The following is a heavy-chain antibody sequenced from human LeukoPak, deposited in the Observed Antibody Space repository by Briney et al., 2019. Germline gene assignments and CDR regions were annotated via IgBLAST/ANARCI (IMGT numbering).Heavy chain of an antibody. CDR1: GGSIGSSTYY. CDR3: ACRVDTAMVIAY. D-gene: IGHD5-18*01. J-gene: IGHJ4*02. CDR2: LYYTGST. Sequence: SETLSLTCSVSGGSIGSSTYYWGWIRQPPGKGLEWIGTLYYTGSTYYNPSLKSRVTISVDTSKNQFSLKLSSVTAADTAVYYCACRVDTAMVIAYWGQGILVTVSS. V-gene: IGHV4-39*01.